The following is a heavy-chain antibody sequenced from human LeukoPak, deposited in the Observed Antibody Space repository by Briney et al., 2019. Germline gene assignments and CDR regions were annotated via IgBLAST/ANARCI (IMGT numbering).Heavy chain of an antibody. CDR1: GFSFSNYA. V-gene: IGHV3-7*01. CDR2: IKTDGSQI. D-gene: IGHD7-27*01. J-gene: IGHJ4*02. CDR3: ARDLNWETY. Sequence: GGSLRLSCAASGFSFSNYAMSWVRQAPGKGLEWVANIKTDGSQIYYVDSVKGRFTISRDNAKNSPYLQMNSLRAEDTAVYYCARDLNWETYWGQGTLVSVSS.